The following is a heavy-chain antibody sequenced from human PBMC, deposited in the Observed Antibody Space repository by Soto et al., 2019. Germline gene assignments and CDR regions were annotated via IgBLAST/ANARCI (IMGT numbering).Heavy chain of an antibody. V-gene: IGHV3-23*01. D-gene: IGHD6-13*01. J-gene: IGHJ6*02. CDR1: GFTFSSYA. CDR2: IRGNGGST. Sequence: GGSLRLSCAASGFTFSSYAMSWVRQAPGKGLEWVSAIRGNGGSTYYADSVKGRFTISRDNSKNTLYLQMNSLRAEDTAVYYCAKDRSAAAGSLRKNYYYYYGMDVWGQGTTVTVSS. CDR3: AKDRSAAAGSLRKNYYYYYGMDV.